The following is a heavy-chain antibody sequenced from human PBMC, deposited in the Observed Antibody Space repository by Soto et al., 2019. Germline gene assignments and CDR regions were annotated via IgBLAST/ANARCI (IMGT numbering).Heavy chain of an antibody. Sequence: QVQLVQSGDEVRKPVSSVEVSCKASGYIFVNYGIAWVRQAPGQGLEWLGWISPYSGNTHYASKGQGRLTLSIDTSTSTAYMDLGSLTSDDTAVYYCAMVDNYVTPTPQDVWGQGTTVTVSS. D-gene: IGHD3-16*01. CDR1: GYIFVNYG. V-gene: IGHV1-18*01. CDR3: AMVDNYVTPTPQDV. J-gene: IGHJ6*02. CDR2: ISPYSGNT.